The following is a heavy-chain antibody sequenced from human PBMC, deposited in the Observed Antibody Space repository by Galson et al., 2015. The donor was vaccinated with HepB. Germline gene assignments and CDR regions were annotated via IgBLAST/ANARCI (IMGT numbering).Heavy chain of an antibody. CDR3: ASRTYDFWSGQEDAFDI. J-gene: IGHJ3*02. D-gene: IGHD3-3*01. V-gene: IGHV5-51*03. CDR1: GYSFTSYW. Sequence: QSGAEVKKPGESLKISCKGSGYSFTSYWIGWVRQMPGKGLEWMGIIYPGDSDTRYSPSFQGQVTISADKSIGTAYLQWSSLKASDTAMYYCASRTYDFWSGQEDAFDIWGQGTMVTVSS. CDR2: IYPGDSDT.